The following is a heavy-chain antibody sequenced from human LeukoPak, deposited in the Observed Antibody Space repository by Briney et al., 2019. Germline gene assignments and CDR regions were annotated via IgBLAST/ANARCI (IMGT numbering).Heavy chain of an antibody. CDR3: AREEEQLVYYFDY. CDR2: IRYDGSNK. Sequence: PGRSLRLSCAASGFTFSSYGMHWVRQAPGKGLEWVAFIRYDGSNKYYADSVKGRFTISRDNSKNTLYLQMNSLRAEDTAVYYCAREEEQLVYYFDYWGQGTLVTVSS. J-gene: IGHJ4*02. V-gene: IGHV3-30*02. D-gene: IGHD6-13*01. CDR1: GFTFSSYG.